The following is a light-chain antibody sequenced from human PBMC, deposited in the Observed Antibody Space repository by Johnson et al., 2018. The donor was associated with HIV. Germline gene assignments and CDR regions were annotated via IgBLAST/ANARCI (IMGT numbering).Light chain of an antibody. V-gene: IGLV1-51*01. CDR3: GTWDSSLSVSYV. CDR2: DNN. J-gene: IGLJ1*01. Sequence: QSVLTQPPSVSAAPGQKVTISCSGSSSNIGNNYVSWYQQLQETAPKLLIYDNNKRPSGSPDRFSGSKSGTSATLDITGLQTGDEADYYCGTWDSSLSVSYVFGTGTKVTVL. CDR1: SSNIGNNY.